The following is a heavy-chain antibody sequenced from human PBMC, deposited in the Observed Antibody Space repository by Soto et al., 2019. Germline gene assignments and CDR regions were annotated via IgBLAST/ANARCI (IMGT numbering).Heavy chain of an antibody. CDR1: GGSISSGGYY. D-gene: IGHD4-17*01. CDR3: SRDSGAPTVTTHFQH. CDR2: IYYSGST. J-gene: IGHJ1*01. Sequence: QVQLQESGPGLVKPSQNLSLTCTVSGGSISSGGYYWSWIRQHPGMGLEWIGYIYYSGSTYYNPSLKRRVTISVDTSKNQFSLKLSSVTAADTAVYYCSRDSGAPTVTTHFQHWGQGTLVTVSS. V-gene: IGHV4-31*03.